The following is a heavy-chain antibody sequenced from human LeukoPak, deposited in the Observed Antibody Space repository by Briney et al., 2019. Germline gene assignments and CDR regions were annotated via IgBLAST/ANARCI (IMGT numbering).Heavy chain of an antibody. Sequence: GGSLRLSCAASGFTFSSYWMSRVRQAPGKGLEWVANIKQDGSEKYYVDSVKGRFTISRDNAKNSLYLQMNSLRAEDTAVYYCARDPYDYVWGSYRSYYFDYWGQGTLVTVSS. V-gene: IGHV3-7*01. J-gene: IGHJ4*02. D-gene: IGHD3-16*02. CDR1: GFTFSSYW. CDR2: IKQDGSEK. CDR3: ARDPYDYVWGSYRSYYFDY.